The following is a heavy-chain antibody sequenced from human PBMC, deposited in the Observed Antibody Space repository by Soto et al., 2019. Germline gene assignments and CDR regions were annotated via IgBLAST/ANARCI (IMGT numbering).Heavy chain of an antibody. V-gene: IGHV4-31*03. Sequence: QVQLQESGPGLVKPSQTLSLTCTVSGGSISSGGYYWSWIRQHPGKGLEWIRYIYYSGSTYYNPSLKSRVTISVDPSKNQFSLKLSSVTAADTAVYYCARDRIGYCSSTSCLNWGQGTLVTFSS. CDR3: ARDRIGYCSSTSCLN. CDR2: IYYSGST. D-gene: IGHD2-2*01. J-gene: IGHJ4*02. CDR1: GGSISSGGYY.